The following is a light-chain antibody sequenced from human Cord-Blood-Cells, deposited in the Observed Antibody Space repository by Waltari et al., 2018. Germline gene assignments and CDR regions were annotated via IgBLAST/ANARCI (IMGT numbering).Light chain of an antibody. CDR2: DVS. CDR1: SSDVGGSNC. CDR3: SSYTSSSTLYV. J-gene: IGLJ1*01. Sequence: QSALTQPASVSGSPAQSIPISCTATSSDVGGSNCVSWYQQHPGKAPKLRIYDVSNRPSGVSNRFAGSKSGNTASLTISGLQAEDEAEYYCSSYTSSSTLYVFGTGTKVTVL. V-gene: IGLV2-14*03.